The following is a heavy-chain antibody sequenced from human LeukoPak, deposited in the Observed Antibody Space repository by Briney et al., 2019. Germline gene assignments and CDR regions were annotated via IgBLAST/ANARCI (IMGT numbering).Heavy chain of an antibody. CDR2: SGNRANSYTT. J-gene: IGHJ3*02. CDR3: TRGYSGVGIYAFDI. CDR1: GFTFSAHY. V-gene: IGHV3-72*01. Sequence: GGSLRLSCAVSGFTFSAHYIDWVRQAPGKGLEWVGRSGNRANSYTTEYAASVRGRFTISRDDSKNSLYLQMNSLKTEDTAVYYCTRGYSGVGIYAFDIWGQGTMVTVSS. D-gene: IGHD1-26*01.